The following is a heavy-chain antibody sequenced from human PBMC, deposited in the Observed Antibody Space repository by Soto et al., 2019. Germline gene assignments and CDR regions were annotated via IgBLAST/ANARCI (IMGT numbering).Heavy chain of an antibody. CDR1: GFTLNTYY. CDR3: ATEVPGTGGFDY. D-gene: IGHD7-27*01. CDR2: ISPSGDTV. Sequence: QVQLVQSGAEVREPGASVKVSCKASGFTLNTYYIHWVRQAPGQGVEWMGLISPSGDTVSYEQKYQGRVTVTRDTSITTVQMQLTSLGSEDTGIYYCATEVPGTGGFDYGGQGTLVTVSS. V-gene: IGHV1-46*02. J-gene: IGHJ4*02.